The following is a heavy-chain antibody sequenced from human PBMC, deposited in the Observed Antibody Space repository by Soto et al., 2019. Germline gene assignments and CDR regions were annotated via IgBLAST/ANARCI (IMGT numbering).Heavy chain of an antibody. CDR3: AKDWEVRGVRTPSFDY. V-gene: IGHV3-30*18. CDR2: ISYDGSNK. Sequence: GGSLRLSCAASGFTFSSYGMHWVRQAPGKGLEWVAVISYDGSNKYYADSVKGRFTISRDNSKNTLYLQMNSLRAEDTAVYYCAKDWEVRGVRTPSFDYWGQGTLVTVSS. CDR1: GFTFSSYG. J-gene: IGHJ4*02. D-gene: IGHD3-10*01.